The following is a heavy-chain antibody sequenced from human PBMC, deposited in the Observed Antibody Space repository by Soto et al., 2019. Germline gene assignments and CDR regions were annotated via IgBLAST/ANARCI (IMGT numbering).Heavy chain of an antibody. J-gene: IGHJ6*03. Sequence: QVQLQQWGAGLLKPSETLSLTCAVYGGSFSGYYWSWIRQPPGKGLEWIGEINHSGSTNYNPSLKSRFTISVDTSKNQFSLKLSSVTAADTAVYYCARLAVLPAAAPSAMDVWGKGTTVTVSS. CDR2: INHSGST. CDR3: ARLAVLPAAAPSAMDV. D-gene: IGHD2-2*01. CDR1: GGSFSGYY. V-gene: IGHV4-34*01.